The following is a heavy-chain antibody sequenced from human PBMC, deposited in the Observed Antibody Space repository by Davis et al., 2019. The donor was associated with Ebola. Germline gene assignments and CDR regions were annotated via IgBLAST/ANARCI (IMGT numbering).Heavy chain of an antibody. CDR3: AVHEAYDSNYNWFDP. V-gene: IGHV3-23*01. Sequence: GESLKISCAASGFTFSSYAMSWVRQAPGKGLEWVSAISGSGGSTYSADSVKGRFTISRDNSKNTLYLQMNSLRAEDTAVYYCAVHEAYDSNYNWFDPWGQGTLVTVSS. J-gene: IGHJ5*02. D-gene: IGHD3-22*01. CDR1: GFTFSSYA. CDR2: ISGSGGST.